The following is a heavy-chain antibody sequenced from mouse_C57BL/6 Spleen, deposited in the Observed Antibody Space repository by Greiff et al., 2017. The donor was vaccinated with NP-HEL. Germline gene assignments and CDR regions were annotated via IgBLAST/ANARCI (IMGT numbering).Heavy chain of an antibody. J-gene: IGHJ1*03. V-gene: IGHV1-82*01. CDR2: IYPGDGDT. Sequence: QVQLQQSGPELVKPGASVKISCKASGYAFSSSWMNWVKQRPGKGLEWIGRIYPGDGDTNYNGKFKGKATLTADKSSSTAYMQLSSLTSEDSAVYFCARLGYYGSSGYFDVWGTGTTVTVSS. CDR3: ARLGYYGSSGYFDV. D-gene: IGHD1-1*01. CDR1: GYAFSSSW.